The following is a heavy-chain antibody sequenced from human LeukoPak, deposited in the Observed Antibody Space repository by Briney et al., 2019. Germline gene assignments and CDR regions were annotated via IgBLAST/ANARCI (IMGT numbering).Heavy chain of an antibody. CDR1: GCTFIDYY. CDR3: LRGGTFDY. J-gene: IGHJ4*02. V-gene: IGHV1-2*02. CDR2: INPDTGAT. Sequence: ASVKVSCKTSGCTFIDYYIHWVRQAPGQTLEWMGWINPDTGATNYRQKFQGRITITRDTSISTVYMELTGLRSDDTALYYCLRGGTFDYWGQGILVTVSS. D-gene: IGHD1/OR15-1a*01.